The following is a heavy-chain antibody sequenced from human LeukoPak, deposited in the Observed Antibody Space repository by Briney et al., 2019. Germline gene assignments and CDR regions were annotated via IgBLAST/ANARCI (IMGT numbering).Heavy chain of an antibody. D-gene: IGHD2-2*01. CDR2: INHSGST. J-gene: IGHJ4*02. CDR3: ARGCRRRPSLCLTSFDY. CDR1: GGSFSGYY. Sequence: SETLSLTCAVYGGSFSGYYWSWIRQPPGKGLEWIGEINHSGSTNYNPSLKSRVTISVDTSKNQFSLKLSSVTAADTAVYYCARGCRRRPSLCLTSFDYWGQGTLVTVSS. V-gene: IGHV4-34*01.